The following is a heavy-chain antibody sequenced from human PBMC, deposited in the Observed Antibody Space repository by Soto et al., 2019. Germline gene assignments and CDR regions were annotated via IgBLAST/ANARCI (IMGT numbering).Heavy chain of an antibody. CDR3: ARDDLETNGYSSGWTPFYFDY. J-gene: IGHJ4*02. CDR2: INPSGGST. D-gene: IGHD6-19*01. CDR1: GYTFTSYY. V-gene: IGHV1-46*01. Sequence: ASVKVSCKSSGYTFTSYYIHWVRQAPGQGLECMGIINPSGGSTSYAQKFQGRVTMTRDTSTSTVYMELSSLRSEDTAVYYCARDDLETNGYSSGWTPFYFDYWGQGTLVTVSS.